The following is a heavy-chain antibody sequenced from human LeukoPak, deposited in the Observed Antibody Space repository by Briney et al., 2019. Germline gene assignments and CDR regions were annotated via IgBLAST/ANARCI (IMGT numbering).Heavy chain of an antibody. V-gene: IGHV4-38-2*02. CDR2: MYHSGII. J-gene: IGHJ5*02. D-gene: IGHD4-17*01. CDR1: GYYISSGYY. CDR3: ARVPGNLYGDYVP. Sequence: SETLSLTCTVSGYYISSGYYWGWIRQSPGKGLEWIGSMYHSGIIYYNPSLKSRVTISIDTSMNQFSLELSSVTAADTAVYYCARVPGNLYGDYVPWGQGTLVTVSS.